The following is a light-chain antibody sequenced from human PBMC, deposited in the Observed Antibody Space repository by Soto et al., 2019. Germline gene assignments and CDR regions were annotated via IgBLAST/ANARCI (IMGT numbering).Light chain of an antibody. V-gene: IGKV2-28*01. Sequence: DIVVTQSPLSLPVTPGEPASISCSSSQSLLHSNGNNYLAWYLQKPGQSPQLLVYLRSNRASGVPDRVTGSGSATDFTLEISRVEAEDVGIYYCMQGLPTPITLGQGTRLEI. CDR3: MQGLPTPIT. CDR2: LRS. CDR1: QSLLHSNGNNY. J-gene: IGKJ5*01.